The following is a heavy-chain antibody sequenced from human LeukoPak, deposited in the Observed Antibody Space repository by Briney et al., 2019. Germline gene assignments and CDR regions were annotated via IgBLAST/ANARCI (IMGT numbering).Heavy chain of an antibody. V-gene: IGHV4-34*01. CDR2: INHSGST. D-gene: IGHD3-10*01. Sequence: SETLSLTCAVYGGSFSGYYWSCIRQPPGKGLEWIGEINHSGSTNYNPSLKSRVTISVDTSKNQFSLKLSSVTAADTAVYYCARLPRITMVRGVIRVYWGQGTLVTVSS. CDR3: ARLPRITMVRGVIRVY. CDR1: GGSFSGYY. J-gene: IGHJ4*02.